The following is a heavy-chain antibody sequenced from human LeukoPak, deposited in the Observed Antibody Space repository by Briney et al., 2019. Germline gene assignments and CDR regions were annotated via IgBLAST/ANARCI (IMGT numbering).Heavy chain of an antibody. CDR3: ATYRQVLLPFES. CDR1: GFTFSTFA. CDR2: IFPSGGEI. D-gene: IGHD5-18*01. J-gene: IGHJ4*02. V-gene: IGHV3-23*01. Sequence: PGGSLRLSCAASGFTFSTFAMIWVRQPPGKGLEWVSRIFPSGGEIHYADSVRGRFTISRDNSKSILSLQMNSLRAEDTAIYYCATYRQVLLPFESWGQGTLVTVSS.